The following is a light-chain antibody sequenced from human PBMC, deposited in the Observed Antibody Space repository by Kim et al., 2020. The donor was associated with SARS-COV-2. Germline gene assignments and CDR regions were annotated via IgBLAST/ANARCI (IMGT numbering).Light chain of an antibody. J-gene: IGKJ2*01. CDR1: ESVGIR. V-gene: IGKV3-15*01. CDR3: QHYNNWPPFT. CDR2: DAS. Sequence: EIVMTQSPGTLSVSPGERATLSCRASESVGIRLAWYQHKLGQAPRLLIYDASTRATGIPPRFSGSGSETEFTLTISDLQSEDFAVYFCQHYNNWPPFTFGQGTKLEI.